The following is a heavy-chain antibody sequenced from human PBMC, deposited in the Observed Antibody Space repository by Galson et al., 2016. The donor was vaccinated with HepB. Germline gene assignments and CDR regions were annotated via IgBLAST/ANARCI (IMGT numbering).Heavy chain of an antibody. V-gene: IGHV4-59*11. J-gene: IGHJ4*02. CDR1: GGSIRGHY. D-gene: IGHD2-8*01. Sequence: SETLSLTCTVSGGSIRGHYWGWLRQPPGKRLEWIGQIYSSGGTNYNPSLQSRVTLSVDTSQNQLSLRLSSVTAADTAVYYCAREITVEMYYPILDYWGQGTLVTGSS. CDR3: AREITVEMYYPILDY. CDR2: IYSSGGT.